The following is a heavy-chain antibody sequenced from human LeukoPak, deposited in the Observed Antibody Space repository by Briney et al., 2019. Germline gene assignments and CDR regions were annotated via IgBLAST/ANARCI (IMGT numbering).Heavy chain of an antibody. CDR3: ARGGTRGYSPVDY. D-gene: IGHD5-18*01. Sequence: GGSLRLSCATSGFTFSDSWMNWVRQAPGRGLEWVASIKEDESDVYYVDSVKGRSTISRDNAKNSLFLQMNSLRVEDTAVYYCARGGTRGYSPVDYWGQGILVTVSS. CDR1: GFTFSDSW. J-gene: IGHJ4*02. CDR2: IKEDESDV. V-gene: IGHV3-7*03.